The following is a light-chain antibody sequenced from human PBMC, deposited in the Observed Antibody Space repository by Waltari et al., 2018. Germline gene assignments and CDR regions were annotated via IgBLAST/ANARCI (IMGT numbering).Light chain of an antibody. CDR2: GNN. J-gene: IGLJ2*01. Sequence: QSVLTQPPSMSGAPGQRVTISCTGSSSNIGAGHEVHWYQVFPGTAPKLLIYGNNNRPSGVPDRFSGSKSDTSASLAIGGLQAEDEADYYCQSFDMSLSGGVVFGGGTKVTVL. CDR1: SSNIGAGHE. V-gene: IGLV1-40*01. CDR3: QSFDMSLSGGVV.